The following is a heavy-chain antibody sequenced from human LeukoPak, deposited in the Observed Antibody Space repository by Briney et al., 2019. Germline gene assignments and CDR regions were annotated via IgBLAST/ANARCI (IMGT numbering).Heavy chain of an antibody. D-gene: IGHD3-10*01. Sequence: PVGSLRLSCAASGFTFSSYWMHWVRQAPGKGLVWVSRINSDGSSTSYADSVKGRFTISRDNAKNTLYLQMNSLRAEDTAVYYCARDPSWLGDHYLDYWGQGTLVTVSS. J-gene: IGHJ4*02. CDR3: ARDPSWLGDHYLDY. CDR2: INSDGSST. CDR1: GFTFSSYW. V-gene: IGHV3-74*01.